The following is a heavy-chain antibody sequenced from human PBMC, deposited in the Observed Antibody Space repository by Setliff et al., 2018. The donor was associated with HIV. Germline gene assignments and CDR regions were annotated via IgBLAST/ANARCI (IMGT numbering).Heavy chain of an antibody. D-gene: IGHD3-10*01. CDR1: GYTFLNYD. CDR3: ARGWGLWFGQLSILPLDP. V-gene: IGHV1-8*01. CDR2: LTPHSGDT. J-gene: IGHJ5*02. Sequence: ASVKVSCKASGYTFLNYDINWLRQAPGQGLEWMGRLTPHSGDTISADRFQGRLVMTTNTSTTTAFMELSSLRSDDTALYFCARGWGLWFGQLSILPLDPWGQGTLVTVSS.